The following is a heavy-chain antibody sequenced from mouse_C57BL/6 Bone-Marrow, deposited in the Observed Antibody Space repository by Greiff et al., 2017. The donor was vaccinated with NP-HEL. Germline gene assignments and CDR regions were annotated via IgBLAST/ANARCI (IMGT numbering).Heavy chain of an antibody. V-gene: IGHV5-15*01. CDR3: ARPLWLRRDWYFDV. D-gene: IGHD2-2*01. CDR1: GFTFSDYG. CDR2: ISNLAYSI. J-gene: IGHJ1*03. Sequence: DVKLVESGGGLVQPGGSLKLSCAASGFTFSDYGMAWVRQAPRKGPEWVAFISNLAYSIYYADTVTGRFTISRENAKNTLYLEMSSLRSEDTAMYYCARPLWLRRDWYFDVWGTGTTVTVSS.